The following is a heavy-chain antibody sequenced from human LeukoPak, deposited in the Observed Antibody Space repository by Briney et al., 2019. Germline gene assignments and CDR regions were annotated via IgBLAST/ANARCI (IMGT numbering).Heavy chain of an antibody. CDR1: GYTFTIYY. J-gene: IGHJ4*02. D-gene: IGHD4-23*01. Sequence: ASVMVSCRASGYTFTIYYIHWVRQAPGLGLEWMGMINPSDSSPTYAQKFQGRVTMTRDTSTGTVYMELSSLRSEDTAVYYCTRSRWFDFWGQGTLVTVSS. CDR2: INPSDSSP. V-gene: IGHV1-46*01. CDR3: TRSRWFDF.